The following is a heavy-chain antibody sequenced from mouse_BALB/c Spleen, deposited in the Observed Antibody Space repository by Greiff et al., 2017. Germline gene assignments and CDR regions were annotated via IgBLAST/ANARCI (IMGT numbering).Heavy chain of an antibody. D-gene: IGHD2-2*01. CDR1: GFTFSSFG. V-gene: IGHV5-17*02. J-gene: IGHJ4*01. CDR2: ISSGSSTI. CDR3: ARWLRYYAMDY. Sequence: DVHLVESGGGLVQPGGSRKLSCAASGFTFSSFGMHWVRQAPEKGLEWVAYISSGSSTIYYADTVKGRFTISRDNPKNTLFLQMTSLRSEDTAMYYCARWLRYYAMDYWGQGTSVTVSS.